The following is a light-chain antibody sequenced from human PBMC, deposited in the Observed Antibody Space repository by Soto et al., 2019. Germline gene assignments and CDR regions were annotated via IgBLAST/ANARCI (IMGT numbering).Light chain of an antibody. CDR2: AAS. CDR3: QQLRAYPHT. Sequence: IQVTQSPSSLSASVGDRVTITCRASQDISSYLAWYQQKPGKAPTLLIYAASTLQSGVPSRFSGSGFGTDFTLTISSLQAEDFASYYCQQLRAYPHTFGQGTRLEIK. V-gene: IGKV1-9*01. CDR1: QDISSY. J-gene: IGKJ5*01.